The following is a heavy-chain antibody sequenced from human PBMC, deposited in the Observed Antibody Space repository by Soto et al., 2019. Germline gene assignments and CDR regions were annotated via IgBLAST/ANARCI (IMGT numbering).Heavy chain of an antibody. Sequence: ASVKVSCKASGYIFAAYSMHWVRQAPGQGLEWMGVVNPSGGSTNYAQKFQGRITMTRDTSTSTVYMDLSSLTSEDTAVYYCAREENCSDGICYSEYFQRWGQGTLVTV. J-gene: IGHJ1*01. CDR1: GYIFAAYS. V-gene: IGHV1-46*01. CDR2: VNPSGGST. D-gene: IGHD2-15*01. CDR3: AREENCSDGICYSEYFQR.